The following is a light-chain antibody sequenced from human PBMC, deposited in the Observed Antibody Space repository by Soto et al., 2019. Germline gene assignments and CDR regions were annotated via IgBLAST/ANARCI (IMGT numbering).Light chain of an antibody. CDR2: GVS. CDR1: SSDFGDDKY. CDR3: GSFTTSRIWV. J-gene: IGLJ3*02. Sequence: QSALTQPASGSGSPGQSITMSCTGSSSDFGDDKYVSWYQQQPGKGPNLLIYGVSKRPSGVSNRFSGSKSGNTASLTISGLQVEDEADYICGSFTTSRIWVFGGGGKLTVL. V-gene: IGLV2-14*01.